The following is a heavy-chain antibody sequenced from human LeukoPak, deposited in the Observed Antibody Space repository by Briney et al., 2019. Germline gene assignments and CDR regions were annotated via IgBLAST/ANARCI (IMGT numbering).Heavy chain of an antibody. V-gene: IGHV4-59*08. CDR1: GGSISPYY. J-gene: IGHJ6*02. Sequence: SETLSLTCTVSGGSISPYYWSWLRQPPGKGLKWIGYIYYSGTTNYNPSLKSRVTMSVDTSNNHLSLRLTSVTAADTALYYCARHSYNYYGLDVWGQGTTITVSS. CDR2: IYYSGTT. CDR3: ARHSYNYYGLDV.